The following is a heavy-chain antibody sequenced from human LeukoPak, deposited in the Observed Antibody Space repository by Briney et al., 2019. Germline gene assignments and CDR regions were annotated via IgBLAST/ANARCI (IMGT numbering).Heavy chain of an antibody. D-gene: IGHD6-6*01. V-gene: IGHV3-53*01. J-gene: IGHJ4*02. Sequence: PGGSLRLSCSAPGFTVSSSNMNWVRQAPEKWLEWISVIYSGGSTHYADSVKGRFTISRDNSKNTLFLQMNSLRAEDTAVYYCAKEEQQFDYFDYWGQGTLVTVSS. CDR3: AKEEQQFDYFDY. CDR1: GFTVSSSN. CDR2: IYSGGST.